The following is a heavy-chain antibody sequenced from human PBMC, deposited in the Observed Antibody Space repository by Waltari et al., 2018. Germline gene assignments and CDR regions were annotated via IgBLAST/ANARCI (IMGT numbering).Heavy chain of an antibody. CDR2: LYYTGST. J-gene: IGHJ5*02. D-gene: IGHD2-21*02. Sequence: QVQLQEAGPSRLKPSETLSLICTVSAGSIRAFYWSWVLQPPGKGLDWFGYLYYTGSTNFNPSLKSRVTMSVDPSKNQFSLKLRSVTAADTAFYYCARGGGGAWEWFDPWGQGTLVTVSS. CDR3: ARGGGGAWEWFDP. CDR1: AGSIRAFY. V-gene: IGHV4-59*01.